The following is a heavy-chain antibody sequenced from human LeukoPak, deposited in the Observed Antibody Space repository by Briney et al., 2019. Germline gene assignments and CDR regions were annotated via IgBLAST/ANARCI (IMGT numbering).Heavy chain of an antibody. D-gene: IGHD1-14*01. J-gene: IGHJ4*02. Sequence: PGGSLRLSCAASGFTFSSYWMHWVRQAPGKGLVWVSRIKSDGSSTSYADSVKGRFTISRDNAKNTLYLQMNSLRVVDTAVYYCAREEYVYNDYWGQGTLVTVSS. V-gene: IGHV3-74*01. CDR2: IKSDGSST. CDR3: AREEYVYNDY. CDR1: GFTFSSYW.